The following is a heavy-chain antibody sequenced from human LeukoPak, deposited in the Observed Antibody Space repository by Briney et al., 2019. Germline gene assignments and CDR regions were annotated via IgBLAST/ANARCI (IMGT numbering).Heavy chain of an antibody. V-gene: IGHV3-23*01. J-gene: IGHJ4*02. CDR2: IGATGSTT. CDR1: GFTFSKNA. Sequence: GGSLRLSCTGFGFTFSKNAMRWVRQAPGKGREWVAAIGATGSTTYYADSVKGRFTISRDNSKNTIYLQMDSLRAEDTAIYYCAKVFSTYYFDSWGQGTLVTVSS. D-gene: IGHD2/OR15-2a*01. CDR3: AKVFSTYYFDS.